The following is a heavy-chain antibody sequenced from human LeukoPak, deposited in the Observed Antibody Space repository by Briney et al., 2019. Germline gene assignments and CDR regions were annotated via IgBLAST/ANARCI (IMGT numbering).Heavy chain of an antibody. Sequence: GGSLRVSCAASGFTFSGYAMSWVRQAPGQGLEWVSTISGFGGSTYYADSVKGRFTISRDNSKNTLYLQMNSLRAEDTAVYYCAKTSYSSGWPLDYWGQGTLVTVSS. CDR1: GFTFSGYA. CDR2: ISGFGGST. V-gene: IGHV3-23*01. J-gene: IGHJ4*02. CDR3: AKTSYSSGWPLDY. D-gene: IGHD6-19*01.